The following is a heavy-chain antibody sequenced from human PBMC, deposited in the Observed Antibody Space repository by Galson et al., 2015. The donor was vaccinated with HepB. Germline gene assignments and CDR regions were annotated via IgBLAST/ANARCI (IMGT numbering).Heavy chain of an antibody. J-gene: IGHJ6*02. D-gene: IGHD5-24*01. V-gene: IGHV5-10-1*01. CDR3: ARLRGHDAYIGVYGMDV. CDR2: IDCSDSWS. CDR1: GYSFRDYW. Sequence: QSGAEVKKPGESLRISCQASGYSFRDYWITWVRQMPGKGLEWMGMIDCSDSWSKHSPSFQGHVTISTDKSISIVYLQWSSLKASDTAIYYCARLRGHDAYIGVYGMDVWGLGTTVTVSS.